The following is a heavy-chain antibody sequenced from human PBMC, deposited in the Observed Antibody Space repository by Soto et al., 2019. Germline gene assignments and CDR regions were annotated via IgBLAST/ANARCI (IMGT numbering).Heavy chain of an antibody. Sequence: EVLLVGSGGGPGKPGGSLRLSCTASGFRFSSYGMNWVRQAPGKGLEWVSSISSGSSFIYYADSVKGRFTISRDNAKNSLYLQMNSLRADYTAIYYCTRVLLGGYYRSDFDFWGQGTQVTVSS. CDR1: GFRFSSYG. CDR2: ISSGSSFI. V-gene: IGHV3-21*01. D-gene: IGHD1-26*01. J-gene: IGHJ4*02. CDR3: TRVLLGGYYRSDFDF.